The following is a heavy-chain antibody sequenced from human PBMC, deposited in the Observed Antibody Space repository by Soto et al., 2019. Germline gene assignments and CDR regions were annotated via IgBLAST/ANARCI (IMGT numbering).Heavy chain of an antibody. Sequence: PSETLSLTCTVSGGSISSGDYYWSWIRQPPGKGLEWIGYIYYSGSTYYNPSLKSRVTISVDTSKNQFSLKLSSVTAADTAVYYCARGTYGSGSYYRDYYGMDVWGQVTTVTVSS. CDR1: GGSISSGDYY. J-gene: IGHJ6*02. CDR2: IYYSGST. D-gene: IGHD3-10*01. CDR3: ARGTYGSGSYYRDYYGMDV. V-gene: IGHV4-30-4*01.